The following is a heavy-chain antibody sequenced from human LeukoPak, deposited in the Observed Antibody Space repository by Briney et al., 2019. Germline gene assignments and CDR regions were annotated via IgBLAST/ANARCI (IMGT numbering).Heavy chain of an antibody. CDR3: ARDRRFGDQVDY. V-gene: IGHV1-18*01. D-gene: IGHD3-10*01. CDR2: ISAYNGNT. CDR1: GYTFTSYG. Sequence: ASVKVSCKASGYTFTSYGISWVRQAPGQGLEWMGWISAYNGNTNYTQKLQGRVTMTTDTSTSTAYMELRSLRSDDTAVYYCARDRRFGDQVDYWGQGTLVTVSS. J-gene: IGHJ4*02.